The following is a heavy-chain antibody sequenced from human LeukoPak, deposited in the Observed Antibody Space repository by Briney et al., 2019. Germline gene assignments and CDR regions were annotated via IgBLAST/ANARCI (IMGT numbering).Heavy chain of an antibody. Sequence: GGSLRLSCAASGFTFSSYSMNWVRQAPGKRLEWVSSLSSSSNHIYYVDQVTGHFTIYRDNAKNSLYLQMNSLRAEDTAIYYCARDHHRRLYDSQARDTFDIWGQGTMVTVSS. V-gene: IGHV3-21*01. CDR3: ARDHHRRLYDSQARDTFDI. J-gene: IGHJ3*02. D-gene: IGHD3-22*01. CDR2: LSSSSNHI. CDR1: GFTFSSYS.